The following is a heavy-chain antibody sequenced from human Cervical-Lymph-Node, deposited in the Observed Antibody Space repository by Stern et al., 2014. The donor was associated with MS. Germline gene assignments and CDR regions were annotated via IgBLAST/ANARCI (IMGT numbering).Heavy chain of an antibody. Sequence: EVQLGESGGGLVQPGGSLRLSCAAAGFTFSSYSMNWVRQAPGKGLEWVSYIRSGSTTIYYADSVKGRFTISRDNAKNSLYLQMNSLRAEDTAVYYCARDMHVWGQGTTVTVSS. J-gene: IGHJ6*02. CDR2: IRSGSTTI. CDR1: GFTFSSYS. V-gene: IGHV3-48*01. CDR3: ARDMHV.